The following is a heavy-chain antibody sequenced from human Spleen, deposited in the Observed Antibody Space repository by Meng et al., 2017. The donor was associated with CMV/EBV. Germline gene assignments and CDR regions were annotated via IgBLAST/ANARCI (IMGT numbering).Heavy chain of an antibody. V-gene: IGHV1-2*02. J-gene: IGHJ4*02. Sequence: ASVKVSCKASGYTFTGFYLHWVRQAPGQGPEWMGCINPNGGATTLARKFQGRVTMTTDTSINTGYMELTRLTSDDTAVYYCARDNNWGPDYWGQGTLVTVSS. CDR1: GYTFTGFY. D-gene: IGHD7-27*01. CDR2: INPNGGAT. CDR3: ARDNNWGPDY.